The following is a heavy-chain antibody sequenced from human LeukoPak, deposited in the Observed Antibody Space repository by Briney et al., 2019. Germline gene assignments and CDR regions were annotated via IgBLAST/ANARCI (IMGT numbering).Heavy chain of an antibody. CDR1: GFTFSRYS. V-gene: IGHV3-21*01. D-gene: IGHD6-13*01. Sequence: GGSLRLSRGASGFTFSRYSMNWVRQAPGKGLEWVSSISSSSSYIYYADSVKGRFTISRDNAKNSLYLQMNSLRAEDTAVYYCARDGQPGFDYWGQGTLVTVSS. CDR2: ISSSSSYI. J-gene: IGHJ4*02. CDR3: ARDGQPGFDY.